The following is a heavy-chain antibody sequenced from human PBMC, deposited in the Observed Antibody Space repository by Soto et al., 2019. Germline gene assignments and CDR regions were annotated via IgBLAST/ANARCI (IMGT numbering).Heavy chain of an antibody. CDR3: ARSPRSSPYFDY. Sequence: VESLKISCQCSGYTFSNVWIAWVRQLPGKGLEYMGIIYPGDSETRYSPSFHGKVTISADRSIGTAYLQWSSIEASDSAFFCARSPRSSPYFDYWGQGALVTVSS. CDR2: IYPGDSET. J-gene: IGHJ4*02. D-gene: IGHD6-13*01. CDR1: GYTFSNVW. V-gene: IGHV5-51*01.